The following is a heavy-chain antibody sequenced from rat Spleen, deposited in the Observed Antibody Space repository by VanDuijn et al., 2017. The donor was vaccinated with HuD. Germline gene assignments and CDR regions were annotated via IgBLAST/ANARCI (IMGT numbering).Heavy chain of an antibody. CDR2: ISYDGGST. CDR1: GFTFSDYY. J-gene: IGHJ3*01. V-gene: IGHV5-20*01. Sequence: EVQLVESGGGLVQPGRSLKLSCAASGFTFSDYYMAWVRQAPTKGLEWVASISYDGGSTYYRESVKGRFTISRDNARGTLYLQMDSLRSEDTATYYCARVGTRVSRFAYWGQGTLVTVSS. D-gene: IGHD1-4*01. CDR3: ARVGTRVSRFAY.